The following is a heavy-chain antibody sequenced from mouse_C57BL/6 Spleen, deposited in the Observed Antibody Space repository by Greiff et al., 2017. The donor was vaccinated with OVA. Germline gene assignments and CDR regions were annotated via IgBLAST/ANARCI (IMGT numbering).Heavy chain of an antibody. Sequence: EVQLQQSGPGLVKPSQSLSLTCSVTGYSITSGYYWNWIRQFPGNKLEWMGYISYDGSNNYNPSLKNRISITRDTSKNQFFLKLNSVTTEDTATYYCAREATMVKYYFDYWGQGTTLTVSS. CDR2: ISYDGSN. V-gene: IGHV3-6*01. D-gene: IGHD2-2*01. J-gene: IGHJ2*01. CDR3: AREATMVKYYFDY. CDR1: GYSITSGYY.